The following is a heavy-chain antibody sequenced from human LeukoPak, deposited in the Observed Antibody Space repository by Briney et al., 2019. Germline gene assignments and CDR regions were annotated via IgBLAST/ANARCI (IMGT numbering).Heavy chain of an antibody. D-gene: IGHD3-22*01. CDR3: ARGLNDYYDSSDPDY. CDR1: GFTFSSYS. J-gene: IGHJ4*02. CDR2: ISSSSSYI. V-gene: IGHV3-21*01. Sequence: EGSLRLSCAASGFTFSSYSMNWVRQAPGKGLEWVSSISSSSSYIYYADSVKGRFTISRDNAKNSLYLQINSLRAEDTAVYYCARGLNDYYDSSDPDYWGQGTLVTVSS.